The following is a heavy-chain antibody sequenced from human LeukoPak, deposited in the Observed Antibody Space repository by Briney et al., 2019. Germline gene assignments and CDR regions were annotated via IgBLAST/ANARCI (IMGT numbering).Heavy chain of an antibody. D-gene: IGHD2-21*02. CDR2: IYYSGST. CDR1: GGSISSYY. Sequence: PSETLSLTCTVSGGSISSYYWSWIRQPPGKGLEWIGYIYYSGSTNYNPSLKSRVTISVDTSKNQFSLELSSVTAADTAVYYCARAAYCGGDCYSAYDYWGQGTLVTVSS. CDR3: ARAAYCGGDCYSAYDY. J-gene: IGHJ4*02. V-gene: IGHV4-59*01.